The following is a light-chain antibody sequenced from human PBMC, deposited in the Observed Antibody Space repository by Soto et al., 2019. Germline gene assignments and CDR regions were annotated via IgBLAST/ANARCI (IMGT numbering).Light chain of an antibody. CDR1: QTVSSNS. CDR2: GAS. V-gene: IGKV3-20*01. J-gene: IGKJ4*01. CDR3: QQYGSSPPLT. Sequence: DIVLTQSPGTLSLSPGERATLSCRASQTVSSNSLAWYQQKPGQPPRLLIYGASSKATGIPDRFSGSGSGTDFTLTISRLEPEDFAVYYCQQYGSSPPLTFAGGTKVEIK.